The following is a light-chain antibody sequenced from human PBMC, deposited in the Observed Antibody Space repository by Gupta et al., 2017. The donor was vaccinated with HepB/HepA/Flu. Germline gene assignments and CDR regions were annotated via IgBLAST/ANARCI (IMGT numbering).Light chain of an antibody. CDR1: HSISSW. J-gene: IGKJ1*01. V-gene: IGKV1-5*03. CDR3: QQENSILRT. Sequence: DIHLTQSPSTLSASVGDRVTITCRASHSISSWLAWYQQKPGKAPKLLIYKASSLESGVPSRFSGSGSGTEFTLTISSLQPDDFATYYCQQENSILRTFGQGTXVEIK. CDR2: KAS.